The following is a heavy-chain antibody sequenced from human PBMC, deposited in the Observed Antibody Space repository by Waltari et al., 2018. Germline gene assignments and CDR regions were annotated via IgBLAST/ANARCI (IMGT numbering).Heavy chain of an antibody. D-gene: IGHD2-15*01. CDR3: ARKPNCSGGSCYHFDY. CDR1: GYTFTGYY. V-gene: IGHV1-2*02. J-gene: IGHJ4*02. CDR2: INPNSGGT. Sequence: QVQLVQSGAEVKKPGASVTVSCKASGYTFTGYYMHCVRQAPGQGLEWMGWINPNSGGTNYAQKFQGRVTMTRDTSISTAYMELSRLRSDDTAVYYCARKPNCSGGSCYHFDYWGQGTLVTVSS.